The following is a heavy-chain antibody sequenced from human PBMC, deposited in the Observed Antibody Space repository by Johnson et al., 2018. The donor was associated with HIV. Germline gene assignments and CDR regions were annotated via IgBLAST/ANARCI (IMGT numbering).Heavy chain of an antibody. CDR3: AKVGGYSYGES. J-gene: IGHJ3*01. D-gene: IGHD5-18*01. V-gene: IGHV3-66*01. CDR2: IYSGGTT. Sequence: VQLVESGGGLVKPGGSLRLSCAASGFTFSNAWMSWVRQAPGKGLEWVSVIYSGGTTYYADSVKGRFTISRDTSENTVHLQMNDLRAEDTAVYYCAKVGGYSYGESWGQGTMVTVSS. CDR1: GFTFSNAW.